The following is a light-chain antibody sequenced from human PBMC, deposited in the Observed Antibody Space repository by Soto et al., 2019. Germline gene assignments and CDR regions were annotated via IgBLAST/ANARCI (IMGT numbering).Light chain of an antibody. CDR2: EVR. Sequence: QSVLTQPASASGSAGQSITISCSGTMRDVGAYNLVSWYQQHPGTAPKLIIYEVRNRPSGISSRFSGSRSGNTASLTISGLQPEDEGDYYCSAYTARSTLVFGGGTKVTV. CDR1: MRDVGAYNL. V-gene: IGLV2-14*01. CDR3: SAYTARSTLV. J-gene: IGLJ3*02.